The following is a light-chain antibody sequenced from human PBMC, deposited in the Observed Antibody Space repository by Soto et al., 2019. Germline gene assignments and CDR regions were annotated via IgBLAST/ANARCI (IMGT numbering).Light chain of an antibody. J-gene: IGLJ2*01. Sequence: QSALTQPASVSGSPGQSITISCTGTSSDIGGYNHVSWYQQHPGKAPKLIISEVNNRPSWVSNRFSASKSGNTASLTISGLQADDEADYYCSSYTTRGTPHVVFGGGTKLTVL. CDR3: SSYTTRGTPHVV. CDR1: SSDIGGYNH. CDR2: EVN. V-gene: IGLV2-14*01.